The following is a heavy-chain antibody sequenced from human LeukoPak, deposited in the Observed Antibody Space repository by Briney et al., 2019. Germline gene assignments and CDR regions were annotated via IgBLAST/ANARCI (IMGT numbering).Heavy chain of an antibody. Sequence: SETLSLTCMVSGGSISSYYWSWIRQPPGKGLEWIGYIYYSGSTNYNPSLKSRVTISVDTSKNQFSLKLSSVTAADTAVYYCAGGLGRTPCDYWGQGTLVTVSS. D-gene: IGHD1-14*01. J-gene: IGHJ4*02. CDR3: AGGLGRTPCDY. V-gene: IGHV4-59*01. CDR1: GGSISSYY. CDR2: IYYSGST.